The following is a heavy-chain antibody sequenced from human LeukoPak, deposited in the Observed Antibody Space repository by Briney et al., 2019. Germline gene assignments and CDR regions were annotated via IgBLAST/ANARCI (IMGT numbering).Heavy chain of an antibody. CDR1: GFTFSSYS. J-gene: IGHJ4*02. D-gene: IGHD6-19*01. V-gene: IGHV3-30*03. CDR3: AGHLAVAGTFTFDY. CDR2: ISYDGSNK. Sequence: GGSLRLSCAASGFTFSSYSMNWVRQAPGKGLEWVAVISYDGSNKYYADSVKGRFTISRDNSKNTLYLQMNSLRAEDTAVYYCAGHLAVAGTFTFDYWGQGTLVTVSS.